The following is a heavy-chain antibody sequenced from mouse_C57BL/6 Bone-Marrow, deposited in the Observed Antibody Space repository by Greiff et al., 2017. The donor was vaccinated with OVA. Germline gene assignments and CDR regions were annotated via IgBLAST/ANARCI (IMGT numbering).Heavy chain of an antibody. J-gene: IGHJ3*01. D-gene: IGHD2-5*01. V-gene: IGHV1-53*01. CDR2: INPRHGGT. CDR3: AIRGAYYSNYGCAY. CDR1: GYTFTSYW. Sequence: QVQLLQPGADLVKPGASVKLSCTASGYTFTSYWMHWVTQRPGQGLEWIGHINPRHGGTKYTEKFTSKATLTVDKSSSTAYVQLSSLTSEDSAVYYCAIRGAYYSNYGCAYWGQGTLVTVSA.